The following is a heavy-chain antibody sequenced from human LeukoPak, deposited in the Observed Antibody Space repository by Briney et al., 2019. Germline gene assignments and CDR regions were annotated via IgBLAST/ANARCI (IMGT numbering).Heavy chain of an antibody. J-gene: IGHJ6*02. D-gene: IGHD3-22*01. Sequence: ASVKVSFKASGGTFSSYAISWVRQAPGQGLEWMGGIIPIFGTANYAQKFQGRVTITADESTSTAYMELSSLRSEDTAVYYCARDQYYYDSSGYYSYYYYYGMDVWGQGTTVTVSS. CDR1: GGTFSSYA. CDR3: ARDQYYYDSSGYYSYYYYYGMDV. CDR2: IIPIFGTA. V-gene: IGHV1-69*13.